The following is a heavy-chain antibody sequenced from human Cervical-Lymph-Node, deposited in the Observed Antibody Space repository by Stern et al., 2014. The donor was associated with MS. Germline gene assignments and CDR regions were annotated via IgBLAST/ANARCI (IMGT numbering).Heavy chain of an antibody. J-gene: IGHJ5*02. CDR3: ARGNWFDP. CDR2: IYHSGSA. CDR1: GGSFSGYY. Sequence: QVQLQQWGAGLLKPSETLSLTCAAYGGSFSGYYWSWIRQPPGKGLEWIGEIYHSGSATYNPSLKSRVTISVDTYQNQVSLNLSSVTAADTAVYYCARGNWFDPWGQGTLVTVSS. V-gene: IGHV4-34*01.